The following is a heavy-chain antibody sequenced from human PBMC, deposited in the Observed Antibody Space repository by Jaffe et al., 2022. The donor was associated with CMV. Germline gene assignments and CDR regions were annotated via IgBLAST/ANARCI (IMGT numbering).Heavy chain of an antibody. CDR1: GFTFSSYA. D-gene: IGHD3-22*01. Sequence: EVQLLESGGGLVQPGGSLRLSCAASGFTFSSYAMSWVRQAPGKGLEWVSAISGSGGSTYYADSVKGRFTISRDNSKNTLYLQMNSLRAEDTAVYYCARTLVDYYDSTWCFDYWGQGTLVTVSS. V-gene: IGHV3-23*01. CDR2: ISGSGGST. J-gene: IGHJ4*02. CDR3: ARTLVDYYDSTWCFDY.